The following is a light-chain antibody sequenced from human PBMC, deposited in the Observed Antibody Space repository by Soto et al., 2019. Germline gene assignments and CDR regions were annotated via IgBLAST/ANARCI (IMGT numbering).Light chain of an antibody. CDR2: GAS. CDR1: QSFSSTY. J-gene: IGKJ5*01. CDR3: QQYGSSPIT. Sequence: EIVLTQSPGTLSLSPGERATLSCRASQSFSSTYLAWYQQKPGQAPRLLVYGASSRATGIPDRFSSFGSGTDFTLTISRLEPEDFAVYFCQQYGSSPITFGQGTRLEIK. V-gene: IGKV3-20*01.